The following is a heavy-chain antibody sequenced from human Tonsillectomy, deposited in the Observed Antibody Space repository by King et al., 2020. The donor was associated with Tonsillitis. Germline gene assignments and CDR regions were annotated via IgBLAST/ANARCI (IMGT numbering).Heavy chain of an antibody. V-gene: IGHV3-30*01. CDR2: ISYDGRYK. D-gene: IGHD6-13*01. Sequence: QLVQSGGGVVQPGRSLRLSCAASGFTFSSYAMHWGRQAPGKGLEWVAVISYDGRYKYYADSVKGRFTISRDNSKNTLYLQMNSLRAEDTAVDYCARGGIAAAGGGGGFVNYWGQGTLVTVSS. CDR1: GFTFSSYA. J-gene: IGHJ4*02. CDR3: ARGGIAAAGGGGGFVNY.